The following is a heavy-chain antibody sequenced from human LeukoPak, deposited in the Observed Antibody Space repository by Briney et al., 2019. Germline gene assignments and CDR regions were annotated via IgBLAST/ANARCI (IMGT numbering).Heavy chain of an antibody. CDR2: IYHSGST. V-gene: IGHV4-38-2*02. CDR1: GYSISSGYY. J-gene: IGHJ4*02. D-gene: IGHD5-18*01. Sequence: SETLSLTCTVSGYSISSGYYWGWIRQPPGKGLEWIGSIYHSGSTYYNPSLKSRVTISVDTSKNQFSLKLSSVTAADTAVYYCARRGYSYAEKPSRMRVFEFAPPDPEKRGFDYWGQGTLVTVSS. CDR3: ARRGYSYAEKPSRMRVFEFAPPDPEKRGFDY.